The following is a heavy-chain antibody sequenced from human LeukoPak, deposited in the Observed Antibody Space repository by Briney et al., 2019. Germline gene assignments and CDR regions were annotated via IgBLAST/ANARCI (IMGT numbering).Heavy chain of an antibody. CDR2: IYTSGST. Sequence: SETLSLTCAVYGGSISSYYWSWIRQPAGKGLEWIGRIYTSGSTNYNPSLKSRVTMSVDTSKNQFSLKLSSVTAADTAVYYCARATDLYGDYAWFDPWGQGTLVTVSS. CDR3: ARATDLYGDYAWFDP. V-gene: IGHV4-59*10. J-gene: IGHJ5*02. CDR1: GGSISSYY. D-gene: IGHD4-17*01.